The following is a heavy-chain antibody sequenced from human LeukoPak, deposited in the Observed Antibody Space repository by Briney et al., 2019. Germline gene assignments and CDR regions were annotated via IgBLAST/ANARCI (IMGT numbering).Heavy chain of an antibody. J-gene: IGHJ4*02. V-gene: IGHV3-23*01. CDR1: GFTFTNYA. CDR3: AKARLSTGWAYNDY. Sequence: GGSLRLSCAASGFTFTNYAMSWVRQAPGKGLEWVSAIVGGGGTTFYADSVKGRFTISRDNAKNTVSVQMNFLRAEDTAVYYCAKARLSTGWAYNDYWGQGTLVTVSS. D-gene: IGHD6-19*01. CDR2: IVGGGGTT.